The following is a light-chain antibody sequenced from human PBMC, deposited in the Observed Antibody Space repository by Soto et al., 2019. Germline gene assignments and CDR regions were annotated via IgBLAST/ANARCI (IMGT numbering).Light chain of an antibody. V-gene: IGLV2-8*01. CDR2: EGI. J-gene: IGLJ2*01. Sequence: QSALTQPPSASGSPGQSVTISCTGTYSDVGGSNYVSWYQQHPGKAPKLVIYEGIQRPSGVPDRFSGSRSGNTASLTVSRLQAEDEADYYCSSNVVGTNLKIFGGGTKLTVL. CDR3: SSNVVGTNLKI. CDR1: YSDVGGSNY.